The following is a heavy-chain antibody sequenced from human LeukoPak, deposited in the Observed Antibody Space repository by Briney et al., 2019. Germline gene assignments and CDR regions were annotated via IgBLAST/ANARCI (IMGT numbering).Heavy chain of an antibody. CDR1: GGSISSGGYY. CDR2: IYYSGST. J-gene: IGHJ5*02. Sequence: SETLSLTCTVSGGSISSGGYYWSWIRQHPGKGLEWIGYIYYSGSTYYNPSLKSRVTISVDTSKNRFSLKLSSVTAADTAVYYCARVKIVATTNWFDPWGQGTLVTVSS. V-gene: IGHV4-31*03. D-gene: IGHD5-12*01. CDR3: ARVKIVATTNWFDP.